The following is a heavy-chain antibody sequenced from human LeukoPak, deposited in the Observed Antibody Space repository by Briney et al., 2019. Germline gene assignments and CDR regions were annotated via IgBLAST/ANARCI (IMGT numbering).Heavy chain of an antibody. Sequence: GGSLRLSCAASGFTFSSYWMHWVRQAPGKGLVWASHINSDGSNTNYADSVKGRFTISRDNAKNTLYLQMNSLRAEDTAVYYCARGYSYGYDFDYWGQGTLLTVSS. CDR2: INSDGSNT. CDR3: ARGYSYGYDFDY. V-gene: IGHV3-74*01. CDR1: GFTFSSYW. D-gene: IGHD5-18*01. J-gene: IGHJ4*02.